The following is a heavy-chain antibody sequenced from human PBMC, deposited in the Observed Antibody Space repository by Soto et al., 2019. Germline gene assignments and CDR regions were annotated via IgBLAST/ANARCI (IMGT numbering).Heavy chain of an antibody. CDR3: AKDRMGASGWLDP. V-gene: IGHV3-23*04. D-gene: IGHD1-26*01. CDR1: GFSFSSYT. J-gene: IGHJ5*02. CDR2: ISGSGGST. Sequence: DVQLVESGGGLGQPGGSLRLSCVASGFSFSSYTMNWVRQAPGKGLEWVSGISGSGGSTYYADSVQGRFAISRDNSNNSLYLQINSLRAEDTAVYYCAKDRMGASGWLDPWGQGTLVTVSS.